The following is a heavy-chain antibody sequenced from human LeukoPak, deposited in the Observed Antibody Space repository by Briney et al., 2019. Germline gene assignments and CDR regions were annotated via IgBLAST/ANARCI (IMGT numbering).Heavy chain of an antibody. Sequence: GGSLRLSCAASGFSFSSYAMSWVRQAPGKGLEWVSGISGSGGSTYYADSVKGRFTISRDNSKNTLYLQMNSLRAEDTAVYYCARLDSFSSGYHPAGAFDIWGQGTMVTVSS. J-gene: IGHJ3*02. D-gene: IGHD3-22*01. CDR1: GFSFSSYA. V-gene: IGHV3-23*01. CDR3: ARLDSFSSGYHPAGAFDI. CDR2: ISGSGGST.